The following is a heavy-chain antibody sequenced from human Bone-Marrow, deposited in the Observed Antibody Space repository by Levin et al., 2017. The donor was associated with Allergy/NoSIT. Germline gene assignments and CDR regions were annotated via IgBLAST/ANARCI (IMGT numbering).Heavy chain of an antibody. V-gene: IGHV3-30*18. Sequence: GESLKISCAASGFTFSSYGMHWVRQAPGKGLEWVAVISYDGSNKYYADSVKGRFTISRDNSKNTLYLQMNSLRAEDTAVYYCAKVNGGGADTAMVRGYFDYWGQGTLVTVSS. CDR3: AKVNGGGADTAMVRGYFDY. CDR1: GFTFSSYG. D-gene: IGHD5-18*01. J-gene: IGHJ4*02. CDR2: ISYDGSNK.